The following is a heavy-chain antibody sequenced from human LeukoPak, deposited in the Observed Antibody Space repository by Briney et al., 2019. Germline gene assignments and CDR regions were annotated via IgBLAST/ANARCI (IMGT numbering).Heavy chain of an antibody. CDR2: INSDGSST. D-gene: IGHD2/OR15-2a*01. V-gene: IGHV3-74*01. CDR1: GFTFSSYW. CDR3: ARTTPRHYYLN. Sequence: PGGSLRLSCAASGFTFSSYWMHWVRQAPGKGLVWVSRINSDGSSTSYADSVKGRFTISRDNAKNTLYLQMNSLRAEDTAVYYCARTTPRHYYLNWGQGTLVTVSS. J-gene: IGHJ4*02.